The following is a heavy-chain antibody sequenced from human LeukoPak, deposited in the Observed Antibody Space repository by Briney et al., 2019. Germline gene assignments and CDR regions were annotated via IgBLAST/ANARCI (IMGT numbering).Heavy chain of an antibody. V-gene: IGHV4-34*01. J-gene: IGHJ5*02. Sequence: PSETLSLTCAVYGGSFSGYYWSWIRQPPGKGLEWIGEINHSGSTNYNPSLKSRVTISVDTSKNQFSLKLSSVTAADTAVYYCARAGTQYYYKSDRFDPWGQGTLVTVSS. CDR1: GGSFSGYY. CDR3: ARAGTQYYYKSDRFDP. D-gene: IGHD3-10*01. CDR2: INHSGST.